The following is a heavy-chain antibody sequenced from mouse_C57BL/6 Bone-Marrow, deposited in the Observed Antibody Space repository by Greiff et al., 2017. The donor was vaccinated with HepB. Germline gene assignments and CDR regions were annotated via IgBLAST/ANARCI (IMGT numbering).Heavy chain of an antibody. V-gene: IGHV1-82*01. CDR2: IYPGDGDT. D-gene: IGHD2-1*01. Sequence: VQLQHSGPELVKPGASVKISCKASGYAFSSSWMNWVKQRPGKGLEWIGRIYPGDGDTNYNGKFKGKATLTADKSSSTAYMQLSSLTSEDSAVYFCARSGYGNFFDYWGQGTTLTVSS. J-gene: IGHJ2*01. CDR1: GYAFSSSW. CDR3: ARSGYGNFFDY.